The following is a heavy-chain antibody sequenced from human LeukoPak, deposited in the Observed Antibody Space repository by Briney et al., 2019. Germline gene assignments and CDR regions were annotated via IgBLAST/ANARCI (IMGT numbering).Heavy chain of an antibody. CDR3: ARDWGRSGSYFDGFDY. J-gene: IGHJ4*02. Sequence: RASVKVSCKASGYTFTSYGISWVRQAPGQGLEWMGWISAYNGNTNYAQKLQGRVTMTTDTSTSTAYMELRSLRSDDTAVYYCARDWGRSGSYFDGFDYWGQGTLVTVSS. D-gene: IGHD1-26*01. V-gene: IGHV1-18*01. CDR1: GYTFTSYG. CDR2: ISAYNGNT.